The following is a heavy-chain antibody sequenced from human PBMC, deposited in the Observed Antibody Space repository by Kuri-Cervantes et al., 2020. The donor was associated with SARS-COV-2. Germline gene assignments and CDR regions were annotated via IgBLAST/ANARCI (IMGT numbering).Heavy chain of an antibody. CDR2: ISGSGGST. CDR3: AKSPFWFAGVSP. Sequence: GESLKISCAASGFTFSSYEMNRVRQAPGKGLEWVSAISGSGGSTYYADSVKGRFTISRDNSKNTLYLQMNSLRAEDTAVYYCAKSPFWFAGVSPWGQGTLVTVSS. J-gene: IGHJ5*02. V-gene: IGHV3-23*01. D-gene: IGHD3-3*01. CDR1: GFTFSSYE.